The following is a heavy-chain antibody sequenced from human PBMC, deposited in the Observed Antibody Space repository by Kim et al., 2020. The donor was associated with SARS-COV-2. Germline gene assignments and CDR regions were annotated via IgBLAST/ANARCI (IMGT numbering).Heavy chain of an antibody. Sequence: SETLSLTCTVSGDSVDTPSYYWTWLRQPPGKPLEWIGYVSYTGSTDNASSLRSRVTISVDLSNNQFSLKLTSVTAADTAVYYCARGVPLGDPGGLQHWGQGTQVTVSS. CDR2: VSYTGST. CDR1: GDSVDTPSYY. D-gene: IGHD2-21*02. J-gene: IGHJ1*01. V-gene: IGHV4-61*01. CDR3: ARGVPLGDPGGLQH.